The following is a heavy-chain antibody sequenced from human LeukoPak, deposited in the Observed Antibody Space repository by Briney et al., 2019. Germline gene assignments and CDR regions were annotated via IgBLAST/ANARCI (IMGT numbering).Heavy chain of an antibody. V-gene: IGHV1-2*02. Sequence: ASVKVSCRASGYTFTDYYMHWVRQAPGQGFEWMGWINPNDGDTNYAQKFQGRVTMTRDTSISTAHMEVSRLRSDDTAVYYCARANFLYCSSSTCLFDYWGQGTLVTVSS. J-gene: IGHJ4*02. CDR2: INPNDGDT. D-gene: IGHD2-2*01. CDR3: ARANFLYCSSSTCLFDY. CDR1: GYTFTDYY.